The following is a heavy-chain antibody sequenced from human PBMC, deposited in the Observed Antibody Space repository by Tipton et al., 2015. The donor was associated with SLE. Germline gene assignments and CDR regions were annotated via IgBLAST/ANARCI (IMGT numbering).Heavy chain of an antibody. CDR3: ARGGGGAFDI. CDR2: IYHTGTT. Sequence: TLSLTCAVSGTSFSSGCYWAWIRQPPGKELEWLGYIYHTGTTFYNPSLKSRVTISLDTSKNQFSLKLSSVTAADTAVYYCARGGGGAFDIWGQGTMVTVSS. V-gene: IGHV4-38-2*01. J-gene: IGHJ3*02. D-gene: IGHD2-21*01. CDR1: GTSFSSGCY.